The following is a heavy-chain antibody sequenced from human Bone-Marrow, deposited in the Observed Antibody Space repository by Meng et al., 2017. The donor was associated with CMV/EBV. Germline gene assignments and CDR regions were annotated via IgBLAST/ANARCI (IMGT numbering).Heavy chain of an antibody. CDR2: ISSSSSYI. V-gene: IGHV3-21*01. J-gene: IGHJ2*01. Sequence: GESLKISCAASGFTFSSYSMNWVRQAPGKGLEWVSSISSSSSYIYYADSVKGRFTIYRDNAKNSLYLQMNSLRAEDTAVYHCARAGGNSIYWYFDLWGRGTLVTVSS. CDR1: GFTFSSYS. CDR3: ARAGGNSIYWYFDL. D-gene: IGHD4-23*01.